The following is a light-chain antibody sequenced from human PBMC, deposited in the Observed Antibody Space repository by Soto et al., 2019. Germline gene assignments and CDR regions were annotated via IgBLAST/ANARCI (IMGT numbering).Light chain of an antibody. Sequence: EIVLTQSPGTLSLSPGERATLSCRASQSVSSSYLAWYQQKPGQSPRLLIFGASSRATGIPDRFSGSGSGTDFTLTISRLEPEDFAVYHCQQYSRSPLITFGQGTRLEIK. CDR1: QSVSSSY. CDR2: GAS. V-gene: IGKV3-20*01. CDR3: QQYSRSPLIT. J-gene: IGKJ5*01.